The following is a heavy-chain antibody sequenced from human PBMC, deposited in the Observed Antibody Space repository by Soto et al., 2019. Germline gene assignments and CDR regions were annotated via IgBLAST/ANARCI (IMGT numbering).Heavy chain of an antibody. CDR3: ARDRHIVVVTATDPLDY. V-gene: IGHV4-31*03. CDR2: IYYSGST. CDR1: GGSISSGGYY. Sequence: PSETLSLTCTVSGGSISSGGYYWSWIRQHPGKGLEWIGYIYYSGSTYYNPSLKSRVTISVDTSKNQFSLKLSSVTAADTAVYYCARDRHIVVVTATDPLDYWGQGTLVTVSS. D-gene: IGHD2-21*02. J-gene: IGHJ4*02.